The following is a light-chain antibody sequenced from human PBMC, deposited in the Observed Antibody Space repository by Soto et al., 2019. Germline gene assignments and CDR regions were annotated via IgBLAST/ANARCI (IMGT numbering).Light chain of an antibody. CDR2: GAS. J-gene: IGKJ1*01. CDR3: QQGFSSLWT. Sequence: DIQMTQSPSSLSASVGDRVTITCWASQTVSRFLNWYQHKPGKAPKLLIYGASSLQSGVPSRFNGSGSGTDFTLTISGLQPEDFGTYSCQQGFSSLWTVGQATKV. CDR1: QTVSRF. V-gene: IGKV1-39*01.